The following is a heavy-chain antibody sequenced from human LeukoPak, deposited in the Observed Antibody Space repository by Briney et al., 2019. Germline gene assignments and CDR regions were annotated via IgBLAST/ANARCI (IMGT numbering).Heavy chain of an antibody. CDR2: IDSDGSST. D-gene: IGHD2-15*01. J-gene: IGHJ4*02. CDR1: GFTFSSHW. CDR3: VRGRLPVAEDY. V-gene: IGHV3-74*01. Sequence: GGSLRLSCAASGFTFSSHWMHWVRQAPGKGLVWVSRIDSDGSSTTYADSVKGRFTVSRDNAKNTLYLQMNSLRAEDTAVYYCVRGRLPVAEDYWGQGTLVTVSS.